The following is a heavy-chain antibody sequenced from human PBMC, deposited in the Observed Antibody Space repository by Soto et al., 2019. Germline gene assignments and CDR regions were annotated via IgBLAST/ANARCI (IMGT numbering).Heavy chain of an antibody. CDR2: ITPYNGNT. CDR1: GYTFTFRY. J-gene: IGHJ4*02. CDR3: ARSRLDGGSSFES. D-gene: IGHD3-16*01. V-gene: IGHV1-45*02. Sequence: ASVKVSCKASGYTFTFRYLHWVRQAPGQALEWVGWITPYNGNTNYAQKFQDRVSITREPSLTALYMELSGLRSDDTAMYFCARSRLDGGSSFESWGQGTLVTVSS.